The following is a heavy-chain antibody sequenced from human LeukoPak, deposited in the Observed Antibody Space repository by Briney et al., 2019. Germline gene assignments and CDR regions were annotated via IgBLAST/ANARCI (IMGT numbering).Heavy chain of an antibody. D-gene: IGHD4-17*01. CDR3: ASDRTMTTVTSGQSWDDP. CDR2: FDPDDDAR. J-gene: IGHJ5*02. Sequence: ASVKVSCKVSGYSLTALAIHWVRQAPGKGLEWMGRFDPDDDARIYSQRFQDRFLMTEDPSSDTAYMELSGLRSEDTAVYFCASDRTMTTVTSGQSWDDPWGQGTLVTVSS. CDR1: GYSLTALA. V-gene: IGHV1-24*01.